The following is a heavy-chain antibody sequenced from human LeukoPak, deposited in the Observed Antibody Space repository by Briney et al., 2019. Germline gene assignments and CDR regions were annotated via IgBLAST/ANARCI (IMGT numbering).Heavy chain of an antibody. V-gene: IGHV3-64*01. CDR3: AGGQERYFDWLANDAFDI. Sequence: GGSLRLSCAASGFTFSSYAMHWVRQAPGKGLEYASAISSNGGSTYYANSVKGRFTISRDNSKNTLYLQMGSLRAEDMAVYYCAGGQERYFDWLANDAFDIWGQGTMVTVSS. D-gene: IGHD3-9*01. CDR1: GFTFSSYA. J-gene: IGHJ3*02. CDR2: ISSNGGST.